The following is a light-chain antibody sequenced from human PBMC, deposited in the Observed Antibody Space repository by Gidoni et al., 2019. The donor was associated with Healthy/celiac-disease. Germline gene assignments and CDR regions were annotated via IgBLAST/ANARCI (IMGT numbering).Light chain of an antibody. CDR3: QQRSNWPRT. CDR2: DAS. J-gene: IGKJ1*01. V-gene: IGKV3-11*01. CDR1: QSVSSY. Sequence: EIVMTQSPATLSLSPGERATLPCRASQSVSSYFAWYQQKPGQAPRLLIHDASNRASGIPARFSGSGSGTDFTLTISSLEPEDFAVYYCQQRSNWPRTFGQGTKVEIK.